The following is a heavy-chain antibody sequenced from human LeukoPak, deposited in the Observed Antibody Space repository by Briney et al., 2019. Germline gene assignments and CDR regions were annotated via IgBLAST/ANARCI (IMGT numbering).Heavy chain of an antibody. J-gene: IGHJ3*02. Sequence: SETLSLTCTVSGGSISSYYWNWIRQPPGKGLEWIGYIYYSGSTNYNPSLKSRVTISVDTSKNQFSLKLSSVTAADTAVYYCARAVEGVVVVAADAFDIWGQGTMVTVSS. D-gene: IGHD2-15*01. CDR1: GGSISSYY. V-gene: IGHV4-59*01. CDR2: IYYSGST. CDR3: ARAVEGVVVVAADAFDI.